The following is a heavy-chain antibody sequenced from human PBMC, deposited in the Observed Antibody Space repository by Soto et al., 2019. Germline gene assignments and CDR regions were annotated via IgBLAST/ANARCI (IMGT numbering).Heavy chain of an antibody. J-gene: IGHJ5*02. D-gene: IGHD6-19*01. CDR3: ARDRIIVAGGFDP. CDR1: GYTFTSYD. CDR2: MNPSTGNT. V-gene: IGHV1-8*01. Sequence: ASVKVSCKASGYTFTSYDIIWVRQATGQGLEWMGWMNPSTGNTDSAEKFQGRLTMTRNTSISTVYMELSSLSFEDTAVYYCARDRIIVAGGFDPWGQGTLVTVSS.